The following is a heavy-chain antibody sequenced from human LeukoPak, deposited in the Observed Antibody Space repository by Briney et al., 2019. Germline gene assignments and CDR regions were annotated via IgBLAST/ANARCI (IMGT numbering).Heavy chain of an antibody. V-gene: IGHV3-48*01. CDR1: GITFSSYS. D-gene: IGHD3-10*01. J-gene: IGHJ6*02. CDR3: AIADFGSGSSYGMDV. CDR2: ISSSSSTI. Sequence: GGSLRLSCAASGITFSSYSMNWVRQAPGKGLEWLSYISSSSSTIYYADSVKGRFTISRDNAKNSLYLQMNSLRAEDTAVYYCAIADFGSGSSYGMDVWGQGTTVTVSS.